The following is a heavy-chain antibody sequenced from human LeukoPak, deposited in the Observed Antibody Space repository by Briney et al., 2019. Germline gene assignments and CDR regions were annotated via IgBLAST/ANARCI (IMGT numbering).Heavy chain of an antibody. CDR3: ARVSSRRWLQSQHLDY. CDR1: GFTFSSYS. J-gene: IGHJ4*02. CDR2: ISSRSTYV. D-gene: IGHD5-24*01. Sequence: GGSLRLSCAASGFTFSSYSMNWVRQAPGKGLEWVSSISSRSTYVNYGDLVKGRFTISRDNSKNTLYLQMNSLRAEDTAVYYCARVSSRRWLQSQHLDYWGQGTLVTVSS. V-gene: IGHV3-21*01.